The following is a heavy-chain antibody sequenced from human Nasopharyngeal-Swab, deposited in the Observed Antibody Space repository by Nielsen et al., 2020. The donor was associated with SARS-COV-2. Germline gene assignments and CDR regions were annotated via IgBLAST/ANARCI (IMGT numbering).Heavy chain of an antibody. Sequence: GSLRLSCAASGFIVSSNYMNWIRQPPGKGLEWIGEINHRGRTDYNPSLKSRITISVDPSKNQFSLKLSSVTAADSATYFCARMPSTGKPPLDFYYGMDVWGQGTTVTVSS. V-gene: IGHV4-34*01. CDR2: INHRGRT. CDR1: GFIVSSNY. CDR3: ARMPSTGKPPLDFYYGMDV. J-gene: IGHJ6*02. D-gene: IGHD1-1*01.